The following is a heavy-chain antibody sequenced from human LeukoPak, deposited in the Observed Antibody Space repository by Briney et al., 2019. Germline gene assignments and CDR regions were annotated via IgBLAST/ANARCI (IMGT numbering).Heavy chain of an antibody. CDR1: GFTFSSYS. Sequence: SGGSLRLSCAASGFTFSSYSMNWVRQAPGKGLEWVSSISSSTTYIYYADSVKGSFTISRDNAKNSLYLQMNSLRAEDTAVYYCARDTGVVYHYWGQGTLVTVSS. J-gene: IGHJ4*02. CDR3: ARDTGVVYHY. V-gene: IGHV3-21*01. CDR2: ISSSTTYI. D-gene: IGHD2-8*02.